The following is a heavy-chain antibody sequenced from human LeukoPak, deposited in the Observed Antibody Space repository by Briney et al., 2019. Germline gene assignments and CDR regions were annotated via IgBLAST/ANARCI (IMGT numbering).Heavy chain of an antibody. J-gene: IGHJ6*02. Sequence: PRASVKLFCKASGGTFSSYAISWVRQAPGQGLEWMGRIIPILGIANYAQKFQGRVTITADKSTSTAYMELSSLRSEDTAVYYCARVRDIAVAGTYYYYGMDVWGQGTTVTVSS. CDR3: ARVRDIAVAGTYYYYGMDV. CDR1: GGTFSSYA. CDR2: IIPILGIA. D-gene: IGHD6-19*01. V-gene: IGHV1-69*04.